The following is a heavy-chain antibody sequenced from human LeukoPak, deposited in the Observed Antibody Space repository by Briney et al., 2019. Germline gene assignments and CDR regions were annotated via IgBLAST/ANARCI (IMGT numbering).Heavy chain of an antibody. CDR1: GFTFSSYS. CDR3: ARVYSGSYCADY. V-gene: IGHV3-21*01. J-gene: IGHJ4*02. CDR2: ISSSSTYI. Sequence: GSLRLSCAASGFTFSSYSMNWVRQAPGKGLEWVASISSSSTYIYYADSVKGRFTISRVNAKNSLYLQMNSLRAEDMAVYYCARVYSGSYCADYWGQGTLVTVSS. D-gene: IGHD1-26*01.